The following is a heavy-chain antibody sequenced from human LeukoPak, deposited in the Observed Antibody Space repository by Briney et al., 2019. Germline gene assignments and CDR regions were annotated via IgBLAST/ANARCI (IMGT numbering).Heavy chain of an antibody. D-gene: IGHD3-10*01. CDR1: GYTFTGYY. CDR3: ARPPKGLLWFGELITPDTDNWFDP. Sequence: ASVKVSCKASGYTFTGYYMHWVRQAPGQGLEWMGQINPNSGGTNYAQKFQGRVTMTRDTSISTAYMELSRLRSDDTAVYYCARPPKGLLWFGELITPDTDNWFDPWGQGTLVTVSS. J-gene: IGHJ5*02. CDR2: INPNSGGT. V-gene: IGHV1-2*06.